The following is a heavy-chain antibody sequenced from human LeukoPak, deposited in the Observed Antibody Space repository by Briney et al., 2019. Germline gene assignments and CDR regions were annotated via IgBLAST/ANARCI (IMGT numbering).Heavy chain of an antibody. V-gene: IGHV4-30-2*01. CDR3: ARATLQNPYKRIVGATDY. D-gene: IGHD1-26*01. CDR1: GGSISNGGYY. J-gene: IGHJ4*02. CDR2: IYHSGST. Sequence: KSSETLSLTCTVSGGSISNGGYYWSWIRQPPGKGLEWIGYIYHSGSTYYNPSLKSRVTISVDRSKNQFSLKLSSVTAADTAVYYCARATLQNPYKRIVGATDYWGQGTLVTVSS.